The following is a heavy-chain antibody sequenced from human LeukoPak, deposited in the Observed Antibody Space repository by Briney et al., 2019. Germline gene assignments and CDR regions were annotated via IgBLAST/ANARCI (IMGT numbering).Heavy chain of an antibody. D-gene: IGHD2-8*01. CDR2: INADNGNT. Sequence: ASVNVSYMASGYTFTTCGISWLRQAPGQGLEWMGRINADNGNTHLAQKFQGRVTLTTDRSTSTAYMELRSLTSDDTAVYYCARDWPAVFTDHWGQGSLVIVSS. J-gene: IGHJ1*01. V-gene: IGHV1-18*01. CDR3: ARDWPAVFTDH. CDR1: GYTFTTCG.